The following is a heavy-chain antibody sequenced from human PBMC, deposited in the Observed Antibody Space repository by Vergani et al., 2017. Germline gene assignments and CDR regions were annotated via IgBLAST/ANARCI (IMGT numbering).Heavy chain of an antibody. D-gene: IGHD3-10*01. V-gene: IGHV3-30*02. CDR1: GFTFSSYG. CDR3: AKLTVRGATHDY. J-gene: IGHJ4*02. Sequence: QVQLVESGGGVVQPGGSLRLSCAASGFTFSSYGMHWVRQAPGKGLEWVAFIRYDGSNKYYADSVKGRFTISRDNSKNTLYLQMNSLRAEDTAVYYCAKLTVRGATHDYLGQGTLVTVSS. CDR2: IRYDGSNK.